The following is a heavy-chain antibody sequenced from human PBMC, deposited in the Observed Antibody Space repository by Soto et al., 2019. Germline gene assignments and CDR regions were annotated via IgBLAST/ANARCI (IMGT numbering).Heavy chain of an antibody. CDR3: ARDVFTIFGVVITTYYYYAMDV. CDR1: GFTFSSYW. Sequence: EVQLVESGGGLVQPGGSLRLSCAASGFTFSSYWMSWVRQAPGKGLEWVANIKEDGSEKHYVDSVKGRFTISRDNAKNSLDLQMNSLRAEDTAVYYCARDVFTIFGVVITTYYYYAMDVWGQGTTVTVSS. D-gene: IGHD3-3*01. CDR2: IKEDGSEK. V-gene: IGHV3-7*01. J-gene: IGHJ6*02.